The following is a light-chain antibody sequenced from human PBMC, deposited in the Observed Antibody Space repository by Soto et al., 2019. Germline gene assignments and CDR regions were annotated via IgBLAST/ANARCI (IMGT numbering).Light chain of an antibody. J-gene: IGKJ1*01. Sequence: EIVMTQSPATLSVSPGERATLSCRASQSVSSNLAWYQQSPGQAPRLLIYGASTRATGIPARFSGSGSGTEFTLTISSLQSEDFVVYYCQQYNNWPRTFGQGTKVEIK. V-gene: IGKV3-15*01. CDR3: QQYNNWPRT. CDR1: QSVSSN. CDR2: GAS.